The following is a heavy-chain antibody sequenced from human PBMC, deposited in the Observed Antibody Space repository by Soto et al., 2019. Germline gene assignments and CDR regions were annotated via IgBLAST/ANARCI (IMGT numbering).Heavy chain of an antibody. Sequence: QVQLVQSGAEVKKSGASVKVSCKASGYTFTSHDINWVRQATGQGLEWMGWMNPNSGNTGYAQKFQGRVTMTRNSSISTAYMELSSLRSEDTAVYYCARWDYGYYARFDYWGQGTLVTVSS. CDR1: GYTFTSHD. CDR2: MNPNSGNT. CDR3: ARWDYGYYARFDY. D-gene: IGHD4-17*01. J-gene: IGHJ4*02. V-gene: IGHV1-8*01.